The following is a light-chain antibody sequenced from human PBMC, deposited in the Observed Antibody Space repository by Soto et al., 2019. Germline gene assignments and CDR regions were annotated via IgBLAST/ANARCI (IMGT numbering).Light chain of an antibody. Sequence: EIVLTQSPGTLSLSPGERATLSCRASQSVSSSYLAWYQQKPGQAPRLLIYGASSRATGIPDRFSGSGSGTDFTLTISRLEPEDFAVYYCQQYNSSPPEFTFGPG. J-gene: IGKJ3*01. CDR1: QSVSSSY. CDR3: QQYNSSPPEFT. V-gene: IGKV3-20*01. CDR2: GAS.